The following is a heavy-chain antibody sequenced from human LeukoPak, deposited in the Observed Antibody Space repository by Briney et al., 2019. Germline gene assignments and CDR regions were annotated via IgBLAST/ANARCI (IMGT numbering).Heavy chain of an antibody. D-gene: IGHD4-17*01. J-gene: IGHJ4*02. CDR2: IYWDGDS. CDR3: AHSVALDYGSFDY. CDR1: GFSISTHGVG. Sequence: SGPTLVNPTQTLTLTCTFSGFSISTHGVGVGWIRQPPGKALEWLALIYWDGDSRYSPSLRSRLTITKDASKYQVVLTVTDVDPVDTATYFCAHSVALDYGSFDYWGQGTLVTVSS. V-gene: IGHV2-5*02.